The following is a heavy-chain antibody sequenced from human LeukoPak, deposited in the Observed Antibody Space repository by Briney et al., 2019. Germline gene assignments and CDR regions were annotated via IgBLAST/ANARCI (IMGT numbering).Heavy chain of an antibody. Sequence: SQTLSLTCAVSGVSISSGGYSWSWIRQPPGKGLEWIGYIYHSGSTYYNPSLKSRVTISVDRSKNQFSLKLSSVTAADTAVYYCARYNWNDVQALFDYRGQGTLVTVSS. V-gene: IGHV4-30-2*01. CDR1: GVSISSGGYS. CDR2: IYHSGST. CDR3: ARYNWNDVQALFDY. J-gene: IGHJ4*02. D-gene: IGHD1-1*01.